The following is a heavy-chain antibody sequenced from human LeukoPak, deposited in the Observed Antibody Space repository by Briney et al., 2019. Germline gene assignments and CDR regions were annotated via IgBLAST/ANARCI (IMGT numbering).Heavy chain of an antibody. J-gene: IGHJ4*02. D-gene: IGHD3-22*01. CDR2: IWSDGSNK. CDR1: GFTFSSYG. CDR3: ARTYYYESSGYHPFDY. Sequence: GGSLRLSCAASGFTFSSYGMHWVRQAPGKGLEGVAVIWSDGSNKYYADSVKGRFTISRDNSKNTLYLQMNSLRAEDTAVYYCARTYYYESSGYHPFDYWGQGTLVTVSS. V-gene: IGHV3-33*01.